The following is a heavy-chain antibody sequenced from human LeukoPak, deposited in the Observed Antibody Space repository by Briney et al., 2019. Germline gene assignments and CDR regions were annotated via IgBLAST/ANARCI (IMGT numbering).Heavy chain of an antibody. CDR1: GGSISSNNYY. CDR2: IYFNGST. CDR3: ARGSYYGMDD. V-gene: IGHV4-39*07. J-gene: IGHJ6*02. Sequence: SETLSLTCAVSGGSISSNNYYWGWIRQPPGKGLEWIGSIYFNGSTHYNPSLKSRVTISVDTSKNQFSLKLSSVTAADTAVYYCARGSYYGMDDWGQGTTVTVSS.